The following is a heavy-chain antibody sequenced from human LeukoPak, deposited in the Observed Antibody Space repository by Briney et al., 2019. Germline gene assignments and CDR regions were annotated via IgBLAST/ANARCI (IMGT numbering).Heavy chain of an antibody. CDR1: GGSFSGYY. V-gene: IGHV4-34*01. D-gene: IGHD1-26*01. J-gene: IGHJ4*02. Sequence: SETLSLTCAVYGGSFSGYYWTWIRQPPGKGLERIGEINHNGSTNYNPSLKSRVTISVDTSKNQFSLKLSSVTAADTAVYYCATASVVGATYVDWGQGTLVTVSS. CDR2: INHNGST. CDR3: ATASVVGATYVD.